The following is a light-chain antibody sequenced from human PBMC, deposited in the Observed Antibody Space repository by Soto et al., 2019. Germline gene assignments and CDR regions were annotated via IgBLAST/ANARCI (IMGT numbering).Light chain of an antibody. J-gene: IGKJ4*01. CDR1: QSVRSNY. CDR3: QQYASLPLT. V-gene: IGKV3-20*01. CDR2: GAS. Sequence: EIVLTQSPGTLSLSSGERATLSCRASQSVRSNYLAWYQQKPGQAPRLLIYGASSRATGIPDRFGGSGSGTDFTLTISRLEPEDFAVYYCQQYASLPLTFRGGTKVEIK.